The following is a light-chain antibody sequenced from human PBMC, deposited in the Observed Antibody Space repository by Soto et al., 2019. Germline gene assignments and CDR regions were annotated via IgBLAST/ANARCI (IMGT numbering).Light chain of an antibody. CDR2: GAS. CDR3: QQHSRSIT. J-gene: IGKJ4*01. V-gene: IGKV3-20*01. Sequence: VFTPSPGSLSLAPWERGIHLCRASQSVNNNYLAWYQQKPGQSPRLLIYGASIRATAIPDRISGSGSGTDFTLTISRLEPEDSAVYYCQQHSRSITFGGGTKVDIK. CDR1: QSVNNNY.